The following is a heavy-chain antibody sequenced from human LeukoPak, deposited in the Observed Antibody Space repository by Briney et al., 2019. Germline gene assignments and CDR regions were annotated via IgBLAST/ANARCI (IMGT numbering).Heavy chain of an antibody. CDR3: ARQFMVRGVKVPWFDP. Sequence: SETLSLTCTVSGGSISSYYWSWIRQPPGKGLEWIGYIYYSGSTNYNPSLKSRVTISVDTSKNQFSLKLSSVTAADTAVYYCARQFMVRGVKVPWFDPWGQGTLVTVSS. J-gene: IGHJ5*02. D-gene: IGHD3-10*01. CDR1: GGSISSYY. CDR2: IYYSGST. V-gene: IGHV4-59*08.